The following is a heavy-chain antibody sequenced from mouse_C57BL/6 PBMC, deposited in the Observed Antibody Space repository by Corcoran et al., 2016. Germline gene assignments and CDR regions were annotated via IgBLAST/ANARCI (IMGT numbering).Heavy chain of an antibody. J-gene: IGHJ4*01. V-gene: IGHV3-6*01. CDR2: ISYDGSN. CDR1: GYSITSGYY. CDR3: ARETAQATYAMDY. D-gene: IGHD3-2*02. Sequence: DVQLQESGPGLVKPSQSLSLTCSVTGYSITSGYYWNWIRQFPGNKLEWMGYISYDGSNNYNPSLKNRISITRDTSKNQFFLKLNSVTTEDTATYYCARETAQATYAMDYWGQGTSVTVSS.